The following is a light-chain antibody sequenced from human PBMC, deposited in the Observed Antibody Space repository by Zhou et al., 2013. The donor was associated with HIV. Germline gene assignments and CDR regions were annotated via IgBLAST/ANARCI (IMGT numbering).Light chain of an antibody. CDR3: QQLNSYPLT. CDR1: QGISSY. J-gene: IGKJ4*01. CDR2: AAS. Sequence: AIRMTQSPSSFSASTGDRVTITCRASQGISSYLAWYQQKPGKAPKLLIYAASTLQSGVPSRFSGSGSGTEFTLTINTLQPEDFATYYCQQLNSYPLTFGGGTKVEIK. V-gene: IGKV1-8*01.